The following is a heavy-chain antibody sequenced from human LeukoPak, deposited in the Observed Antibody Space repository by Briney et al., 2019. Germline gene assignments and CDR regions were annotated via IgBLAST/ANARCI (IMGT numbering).Heavy chain of an antibody. CDR2: ISAYNGNT. D-gene: IGHD6-19*01. Sequence: ASVKVSCKASGYTFASYDISWVRQAPGQGLECMGWISAYNGNTNYAQKFRGRVTMTTETSTSTAYMELRSLRSDDTAVYYCARVPVYSSGWYPIDYWGQGTLVTVSS. J-gene: IGHJ4*02. V-gene: IGHV1-18*01. CDR3: ARVPVYSSGWYPIDY. CDR1: GYTFASYD.